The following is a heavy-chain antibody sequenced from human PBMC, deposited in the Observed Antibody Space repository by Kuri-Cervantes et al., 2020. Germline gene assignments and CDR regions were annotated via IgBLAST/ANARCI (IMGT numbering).Heavy chain of an antibody. CDR1: GFIFSSYA. J-gene: IGHJ6*02. Sequence: GGSLRLSCAASGFIFSSYAINWVRQAPGKGLEWVSVIYSGGSTYYADSVKGRFTISRDNSKNTLYLQMNSLRAEDTAVYYCAKDGLEWLEVSMDVWGQGTTVTVSS. CDR2: IYSGGST. V-gene: IGHV3-23*03. CDR3: AKDGLEWLEVSMDV. D-gene: IGHD3-3*01.